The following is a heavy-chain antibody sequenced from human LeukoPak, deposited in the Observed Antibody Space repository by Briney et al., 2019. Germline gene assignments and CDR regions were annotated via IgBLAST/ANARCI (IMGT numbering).Heavy chain of an antibody. J-gene: IGHJ4*02. CDR2: INHSGST. D-gene: IGHD6-6*01. Sequence: PSETLSLTCAVYGGSFSGYYWSWIRQPPGKGLEWIGEINHSGSTNYNPSLKSRVTISVDTSKNQFSLKLSSVTAADTAVYYCARGSSPWPFDYWGQGTLVTVSS. CDR3: ARGSSPWPFDY. CDR1: GGSFSGYY. V-gene: IGHV4-34*01.